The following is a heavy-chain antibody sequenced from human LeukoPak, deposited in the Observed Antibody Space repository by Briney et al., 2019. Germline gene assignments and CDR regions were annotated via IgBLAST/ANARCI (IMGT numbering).Heavy chain of an antibody. J-gene: IGHJ4*02. Sequence: PGGSLRLSCAASGFTFSNYAMHWVRQGPGKGLGYLSTVSTDGTTTNYASSVRGRFTVSRDNSKNTLYLQMGSLRAEDTAVYYCARERSRGNWEFTHWGQGTLVTVSS. D-gene: IGHD3-10*01. CDR3: ARERSRGNWEFTH. V-gene: IGHV3-64*01. CDR2: VSTDGTTT. CDR1: GFTFSNYA.